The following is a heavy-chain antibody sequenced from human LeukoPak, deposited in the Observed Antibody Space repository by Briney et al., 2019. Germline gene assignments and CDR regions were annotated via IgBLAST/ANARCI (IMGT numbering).Heavy chain of an antibody. D-gene: IGHD6-19*01. J-gene: IGHJ4*02. CDR3: ARDPEDSSGLKGFDY. Sequence: GGSLRLSCAASGFTFSSYGMHWVRQAPGKGLEWVAVIWYDGSNKYYADSVKGRFTISRDNSKNTLYLQMNSLRAEDTAVYYCARDPEDSSGLKGFDYWGQGTLVTVSS. CDR1: GFTFSSYG. V-gene: IGHV3-33*01. CDR2: IWYDGSNK.